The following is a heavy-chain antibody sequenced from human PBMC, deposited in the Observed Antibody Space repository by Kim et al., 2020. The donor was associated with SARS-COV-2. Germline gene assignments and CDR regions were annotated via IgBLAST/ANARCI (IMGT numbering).Heavy chain of an antibody. Sequence: GGSLRLSCAASGFTFSSYEMNWVRQAPGKGLEWVSYISSSGSTIYYADSVKGRFTISRDNAKNSLYLQMNSLRAEDTAVYYCARDRVVIGLWFDPWGQGTLVTVSS. CDR1: GFTFSSYE. CDR2: ISSSGSTI. V-gene: IGHV3-48*03. CDR3: ARDRVVIGLWFDP. J-gene: IGHJ5*02. D-gene: IGHD3-22*01.